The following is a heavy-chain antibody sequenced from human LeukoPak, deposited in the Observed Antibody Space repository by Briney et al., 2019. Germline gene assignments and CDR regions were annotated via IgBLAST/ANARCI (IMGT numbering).Heavy chain of an antibody. CDR3: VRDRGISFYFDY. CDR2: ISSSSSYI. Sequence: GGSLRLSCAASGFTFSSYSMNWVRQAPGKGLEWVSSISSSSSYIYYADSVKGRFTVSRDNAKNSLDLQMNSLRADDTAVYYCVRDRGISFYFDYWGQGTLVTVSS. V-gene: IGHV3-21*01. J-gene: IGHJ4*02. CDR1: GFTFSSYS. D-gene: IGHD3-16*02.